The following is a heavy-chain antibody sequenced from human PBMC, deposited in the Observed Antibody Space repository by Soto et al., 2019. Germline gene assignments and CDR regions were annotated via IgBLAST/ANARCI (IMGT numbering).Heavy chain of an antibody. CDR3: VFGEESRYYYYGMDV. D-gene: IGHD3-10*01. CDR2: ISSSSSTI. V-gene: IGHV3-48*01. CDR1: GLTFSSYS. Sequence: EVQLVESGGGLVQRGGSLRLSCAASGLTFSSYSMNWVRQAPGKGLEWVSYISSSSSTIYYADSVKGRFTISRDNAKNSLYLQINSLRAEDTAVCYCVFGEESRYYYYGMDVWGQGTTVTVSS. J-gene: IGHJ6*02.